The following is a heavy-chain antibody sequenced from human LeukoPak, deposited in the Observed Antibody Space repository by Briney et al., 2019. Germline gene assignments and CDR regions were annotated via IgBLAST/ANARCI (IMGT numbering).Heavy chain of an antibody. V-gene: IGHV1-24*01. CDR3: ATGYSGSWDVSNYYFDY. CDR2: FDPVDGEK. Sequence: ASVKVSCKVSGYTLTELSMHWVRQAPGKGLEWMGGFDPVDGEKISAQKFQGRVTMAGDTSTDAAYMELSSLSSEDAAVYYCATGYSGSWDVSNYYFDYWGQGTLVTVSS. J-gene: IGHJ4*02. D-gene: IGHD6-13*01. CDR1: GYTLTELS.